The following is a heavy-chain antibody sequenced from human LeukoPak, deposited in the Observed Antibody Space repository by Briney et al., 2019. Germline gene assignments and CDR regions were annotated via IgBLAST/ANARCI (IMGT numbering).Heavy chain of an antibody. Sequence: GGSLRLSCAASGFTFSSYGMHWVRQAPGKGLEWVAVISYDGTNKYYADSVKGRFTVSRDNSKNTVYLQMNSLRAEDTAVYYCAKGHYGDNYYYGMDVWGKGTTATVSS. CDR3: AKGHYGDNYYYGMDV. CDR2: ISYDGTNK. J-gene: IGHJ6*04. V-gene: IGHV3-30*18. D-gene: IGHD4-17*01. CDR1: GFTFSSYG.